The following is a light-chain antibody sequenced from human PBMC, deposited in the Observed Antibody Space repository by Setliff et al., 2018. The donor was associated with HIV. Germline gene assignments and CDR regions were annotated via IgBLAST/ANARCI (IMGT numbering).Light chain of an antibody. Sequence: SALTQPASVSGSPGQSITISCTGTSSDVGDYNFVSWYKHYPGKAPKLMIYEVSNRPSGVSNRFSGSKSGNTASLTISGLQAEDEADYYCSSYTSSSTHVIFGGGTKVTVL. CDR2: EVS. V-gene: IGLV2-14*01. J-gene: IGLJ2*01. CDR1: SSDVGDYNF. CDR3: SSYTSSSTHVI.